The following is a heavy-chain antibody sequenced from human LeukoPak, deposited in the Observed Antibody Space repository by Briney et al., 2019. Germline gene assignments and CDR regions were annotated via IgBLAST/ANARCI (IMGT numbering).Heavy chain of an antibody. D-gene: IGHD3-22*01. Sequence: AGGSLRLSCAASGFTVSSSYMSWVRQAPGKGLEWVSVIYSGGSTYYADSVKGRFTISRDNSKNTLYLQMNSLRAEDTAMYYCARYGPVYDSSGYYPFDYWGQGTLVTVSS. CDR3: ARYGPVYDSSGYYPFDY. CDR1: GFTVSSSY. CDR2: IYSGGST. J-gene: IGHJ4*02. V-gene: IGHV3-53*01.